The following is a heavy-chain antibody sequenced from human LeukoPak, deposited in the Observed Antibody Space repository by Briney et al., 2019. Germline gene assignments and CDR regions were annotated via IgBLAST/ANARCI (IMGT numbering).Heavy chain of an antibody. CDR2: IYYSGST. J-gene: IGHJ5*02. D-gene: IGHD2-2*01. CDR3: ARDPAATGWFDP. Sequence: DPSETLSLTCTVSGGSISSYYWNWIRQPPGKGLEWIGYIYYSGSTNYNPSLKSRVTISVDTSKNQFSLKLSSVTAADTAVYYCARDPAATGWFDPWGQGTLVTVSS. CDR1: GGSISSYY. V-gene: IGHV4-59*01.